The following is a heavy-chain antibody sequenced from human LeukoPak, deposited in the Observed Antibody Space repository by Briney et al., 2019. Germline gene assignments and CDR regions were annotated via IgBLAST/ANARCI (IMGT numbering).Heavy chain of an antibody. Sequence: SETLSLTCTVSGGSIRSSYYYWGWIRQPPGKGLECIGYIYYSGTTYYNPSLKSRVTISVDTSKNQFSLKLSSVTAADTAVYYCASYYYGSGSQNWFDPWGQGTLVTVSS. CDR1: GGSIRSSYYY. V-gene: IGHV4-61*05. J-gene: IGHJ5*02. CDR2: IYYSGTT. D-gene: IGHD3-10*01. CDR3: ASYYYGSGSQNWFDP.